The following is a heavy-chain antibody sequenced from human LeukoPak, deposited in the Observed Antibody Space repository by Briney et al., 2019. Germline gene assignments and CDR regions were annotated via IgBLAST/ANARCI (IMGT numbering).Heavy chain of an antibody. D-gene: IGHD3-16*01. CDR3: VRGWGEDKVHY. CDR1: GGSFSGYY. J-gene: IGHJ4*02. Sequence: SETLPLTCAVYGGSFSGYYWSWIRQTPGKGLEWIGEINRSGTTKYNPSLKSRITISVDTSKNQFSLKLSSVTAADTAVYYCVRGWGEDKVHYWGQGTLVTVSS. V-gene: IGHV4-34*01. CDR2: INRSGTT.